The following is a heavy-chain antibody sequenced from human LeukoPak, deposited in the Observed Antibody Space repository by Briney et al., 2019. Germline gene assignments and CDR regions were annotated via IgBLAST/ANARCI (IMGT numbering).Heavy chain of an antibody. CDR3: ARDLEDIVVVVAAPFAAY. Sequence: GASVKVSCKASGYTFTSYGISWVRQAPGQGLEWMGWISAYNGNTNYAQKLQGRVTMTTDTSTSTAYMELRSLRSDDTAVYYCARDLEDIVVVVAAPFAAYWGQGTLVTVSS. V-gene: IGHV1-18*01. D-gene: IGHD2-15*01. CDR2: ISAYNGNT. J-gene: IGHJ4*02. CDR1: GYTFTSYG.